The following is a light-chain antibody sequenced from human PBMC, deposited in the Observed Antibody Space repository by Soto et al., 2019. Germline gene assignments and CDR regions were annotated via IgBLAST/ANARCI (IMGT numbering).Light chain of an antibody. CDR3: SSYAGSYLWV. J-gene: IGLJ3*02. V-gene: IGLV2-11*01. CDR2: DVT. Sequence: QSALTQPRSLSGSPGHSVTISCTGTSGDVGGYDYVAWYQQRAGEAPQLMIYDVTKRPSGVPDRFSGSKSGNTAFPTISGLHSEDEADYYCSSYAGSYLWVFGGGTKLTVL. CDR1: SGDVGGYDY.